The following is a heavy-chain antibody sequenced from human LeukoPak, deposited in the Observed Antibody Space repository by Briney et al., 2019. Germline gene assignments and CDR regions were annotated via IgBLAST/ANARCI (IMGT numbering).Heavy chain of an antibody. D-gene: IGHD3-16*02. CDR3: AKVLGYYDYVWGSYRFDP. Sequence: GGTLRLSCAASGFIFSSHGMSWVRQAPGKGLEWVSGISGSDSITYYTDSVKGRFTISRDISKNTLYLQMNSLRAEDTAVYYCAKVLGYYDYVWGSYRFDPWGQGTLVTVSS. V-gene: IGHV3-23*01. J-gene: IGHJ5*02. CDR2: ISGSDSIT. CDR1: GFIFSSHG.